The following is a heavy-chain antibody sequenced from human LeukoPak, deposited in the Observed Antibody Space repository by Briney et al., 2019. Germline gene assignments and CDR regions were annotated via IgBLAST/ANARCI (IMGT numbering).Heavy chain of an antibody. CDR3: AKDLSLGPD. CDR1: GFTFSSYS. V-gene: IGHV3-23*01. J-gene: IGHJ4*02. CDR2: IIGSGLTT. Sequence: PGGSLRLSCAASGFTFSSYSMNWVRQAPGKGLKWVSAIIGSGLTTYYADSVKGRFTISRDNSKNTLYLQMNSLRAEDTVVYYCAKDLSLGPDWGQGTLVTVSS.